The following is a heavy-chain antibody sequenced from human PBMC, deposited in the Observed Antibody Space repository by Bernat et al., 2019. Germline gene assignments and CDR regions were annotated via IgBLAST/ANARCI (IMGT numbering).Heavy chain of an antibody. Sequence: QVQLVESGGGVVQPGRSLRLSCAASGFTFSSYGMHWVRQAPGKGLEWVAVIWYDGSNKYYADSVKGRFTISRDNSKNTLYLQMNSLRAEDTAVYYCARGLVLCSRVNDYWGQGTLVTVSS. CDR2: IWYDGSNK. V-gene: IGHV3-33*01. D-gene: IGHD3-10*02. CDR3: ARGLVLCSRVNDY. J-gene: IGHJ4*02. CDR1: GFTFSSYG.